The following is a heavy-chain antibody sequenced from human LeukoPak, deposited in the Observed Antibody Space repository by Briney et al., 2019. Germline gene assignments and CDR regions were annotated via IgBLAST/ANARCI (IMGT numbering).Heavy chain of an antibody. V-gene: IGHV3-21*01. CDR2: ISTSSTYI. J-gene: IGHJ4*02. Sequence: GGSLRLSCAASGFTFSSYSMNWVRQAPGKGLEWVSSISTSSTYIYYADSVKGRFTISRDNAKNSLYLQMNSMRAEDTAVYYCARDPPFIIGTTFFDYWGQGTLVTVSS. CDR1: GFTFSSYS. CDR3: ARDPPFIIGTTFFDY. D-gene: IGHD1-20*01.